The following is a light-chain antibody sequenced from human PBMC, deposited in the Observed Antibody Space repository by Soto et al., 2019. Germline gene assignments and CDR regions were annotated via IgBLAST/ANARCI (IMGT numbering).Light chain of an antibody. CDR3: CSYAGSYTFEVYV. CDR1: SSDVGGYNY. CDR2: DVS. V-gene: IGLV2-11*01. Sequence: QSVLTQPRSVSGSPGQSVTISCTGTSSDVGGYNYVSWYQQHPGKAPKLMIYDVSKRPSGVPDRFSGSKSGNTASLTISGLQAEDEADYYCCSYAGSYTFEVYVFGTGTKVT. J-gene: IGLJ1*01.